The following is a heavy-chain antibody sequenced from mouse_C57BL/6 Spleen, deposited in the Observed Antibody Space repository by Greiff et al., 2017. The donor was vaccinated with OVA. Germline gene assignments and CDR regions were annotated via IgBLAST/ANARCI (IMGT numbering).Heavy chain of an antibody. CDR3: ARDLRRDGYYFDY. D-gene: IGHD2-3*01. CDR2: ISDGGSYT. V-gene: IGHV5-4*01. CDR1: GFTFSSYA. Sequence: EVQLQESGGGLVKPGGSLKLSCAASGFTFSSYAMSWVRQTPEKRLEWVATISDGGSYTYYPDNVKGRFTISRDNAKNNLYLQMSHLKSEDTAMYYCARDLRRDGYYFDYWGQGTTLTVSS. J-gene: IGHJ2*01.